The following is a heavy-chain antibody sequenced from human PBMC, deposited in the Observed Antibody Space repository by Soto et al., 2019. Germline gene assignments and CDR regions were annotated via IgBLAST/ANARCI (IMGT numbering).Heavy chain of an antibody. Sequence: PGGSLRLSCAASGFTFSSYGVHWVRQAPGKGLEWVALIWYDGSNKYYADSVKGRFTISRDNSKNTLYLQMNSLRAEDTAVYYCARTGNCSSTSCYEGPWYFDYWGQGTVVTVSS. V-gene: IGHV3-33*01. CDR1: GFTFSSYG. CDR3: ARTGNCSSTSCYEGPWYFDY. CDR2: IWYDGSNK. J-gene: IGHJ4*02. D-gene: IGHD2-2*01.